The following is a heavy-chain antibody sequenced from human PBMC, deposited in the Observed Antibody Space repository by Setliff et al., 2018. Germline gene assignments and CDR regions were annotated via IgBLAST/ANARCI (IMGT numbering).Heavy chain of an antibody. Sequence: SETLSLTCTVSGGSISSSSYYWGWIRQPPGKGLEWIGSIYYSGSTYYNPSLKSRVTISVDTSKNQFSLKLSSVTAADTAVYYCARGRVEMATITPFDYWGQGTLGTVSS. CDR3: ARGRVEMATITPFDY. CDR1: GGSISSSSYY. D-gene: IGHD5-12*01. J-gene: IGHJ4*02. CDR2: IYYSGST. V-gene: IGHV4-39*07.